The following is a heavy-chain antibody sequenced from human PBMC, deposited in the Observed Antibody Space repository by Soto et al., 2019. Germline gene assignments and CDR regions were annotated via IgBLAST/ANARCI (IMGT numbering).Heavy chain of an antibody. CDR2: IYPGDSDT. V-gene: IGHV5-51*01. Sequence: GESLKISCKGSGYSFTSYWIGWVRQMPGKGLEWMGIIYPGDSDTRYSPSFQGQVTISADKSISTAYLQWSSLKASDTAMYYCAKTLGYCTNGVCHLYYYYDMDVWGQGTTVTVSS. CDR3: AKTLGYCTNGVCHLYYYYDMDV. D-gene: IGHD2-8*01. J-gene: IGHJ6*02. CDR1: GYSFTSYW.